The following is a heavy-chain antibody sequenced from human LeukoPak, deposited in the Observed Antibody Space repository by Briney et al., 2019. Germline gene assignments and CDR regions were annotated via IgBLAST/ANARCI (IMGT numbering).Heavy chain of an antibody. J-gene: IGHJ4*02. Sequence: GGSLRLSCAASGFTFSSSAMSWVRQVPGKGLEWVSGISASGGSTNYADSVRGRFTISRDNSKNTLYVQMNNLRDEDTALYYCAKDKRWESPHYLASWGQGTLVTVSS. CDR3: AKDKRWESPHYLAS. D-gene: IGHD1-26*01. CDR2: ISASGGST. CDR1: GFTFSSSA. V-gene: IGHV3-23*01.